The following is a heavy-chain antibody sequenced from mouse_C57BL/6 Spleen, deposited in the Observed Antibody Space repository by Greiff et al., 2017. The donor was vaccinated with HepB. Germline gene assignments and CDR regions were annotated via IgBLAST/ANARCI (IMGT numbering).Heavy chain of an antibody. J-gene: IGHJ4*01. Sequence: DVMLVESGGGLVKPGGSLKLSCAASGFTFSSYAMSWVRQTPEKRLEWVATISDGGSYTYYPDNVKGRFTISRDNAKNNLYLQMSHLKSEDTAMYYCARAGGNYVGGAMDYWGQGTSVTVSS. CDR3: ARAGGNYVGGAMDY. CDR2: ISDGGSYT. CDR1: GFTFSSYA. V-gene: IGHV5-4*03. D-gene: IGHD2-1*01.